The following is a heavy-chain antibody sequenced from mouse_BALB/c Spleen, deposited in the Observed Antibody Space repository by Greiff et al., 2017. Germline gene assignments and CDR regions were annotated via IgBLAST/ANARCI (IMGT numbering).Heavy chain of an antibody. CDR3: ARGYY. CDR1: GYTFTSYW. V-gene: IGHV1-87*01. Sequence: VQLQQSGAELARPGASVKLSCKASGYTFTSYWMQWVKQRPGQGLEWIGAIYPGDGDTRYTQKFKGKATLTADKSSSTAYMQLSSLASEDSAVYYCARGYYWGQGTTLTVSS. J-gene: IGHJ2*01. CDR2: IYPGDGDT.